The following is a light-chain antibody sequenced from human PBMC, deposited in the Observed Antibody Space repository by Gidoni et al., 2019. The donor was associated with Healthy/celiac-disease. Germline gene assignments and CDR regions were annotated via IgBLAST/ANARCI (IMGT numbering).Light chain of an antibody. CDR1: QSLVHSDGNTY. CDR2: KVS. CDR3: MQGTHWPPWT. V-gene: IGKV2-30*02. Sequence: DVVMTQSPLSLPVTLGQPASISCRSSQSLVHSDGNTYLNWFQQRTGQSPRRLIYKVSNRDSGVPDRFSCSGSGTDFTLKISRVEAEDVGVYYCMQGTHWPPWTFGQGTKVEIK. J-gene: IGKJ1*01.